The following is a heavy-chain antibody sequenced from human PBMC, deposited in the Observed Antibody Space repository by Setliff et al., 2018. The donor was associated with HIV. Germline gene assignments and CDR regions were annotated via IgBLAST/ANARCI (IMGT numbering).Heavy chain of an antibody. V-gene: IGHV3-74*01. CDR3: ARDRGRPDSFDI. J-gene: IGHJ3*02. CDR2: INSDGSGT. D-gene: IGHD1-26*01. CDR1: GYNFGVYW. Sequence: LRLSCAASGYNFGVYWMHWVRQVPGKGLVWVSHINSDGSGTKYADSVKGRFTMSRDNAKNTLYLQMNSLRAEDTALYFCARDRGRPDSFDIWGQGTTVTVSS.